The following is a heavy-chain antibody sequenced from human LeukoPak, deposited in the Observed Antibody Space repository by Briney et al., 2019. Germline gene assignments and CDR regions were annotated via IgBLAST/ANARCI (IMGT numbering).Heavy chain of an antibody. Sequence: SETLSLTCTVSGGSISSSSYYWGWIRQPPGKGLEWIGSIYYSGSTYYNPSLKSRVTISVDTSKNQFSLKLSSVTAADTAVYYCARDGAAAVTDYWGQGTLVTVSS. CDR2: IYYSGST. V-gene: IGHV4-39*07. J-gene: IGHJ4*02. CDR3: ARDGAAAVTDY. CDR1: GGSISSSSYY. D-gene: IGHD6-13*01.